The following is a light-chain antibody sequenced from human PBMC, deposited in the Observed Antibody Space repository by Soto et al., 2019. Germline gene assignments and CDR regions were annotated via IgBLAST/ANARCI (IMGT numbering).Light chain of an antibody. CDR2: DAS. J-gene: IGKJ1*01. Sequence: IVLTQSPVSLSLSPGETATLSCRASEGISRSLAWYQQRPGQAPRLLMYDASNRAAGIPTRFSGSGSGTDFTLTISSLEPEDFAVYYCLQRSEWRTVGRGTKVDIK. CDR1: EGISRS. CDR3: LQRSEWRT. V-gene: IGKV3-11*01.